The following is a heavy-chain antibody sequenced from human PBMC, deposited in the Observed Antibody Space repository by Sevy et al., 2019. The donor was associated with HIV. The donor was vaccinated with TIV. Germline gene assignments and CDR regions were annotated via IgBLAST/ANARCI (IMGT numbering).Heavy chain of an antibody. CDR2: LSFGCGEI. J-gene: IGHJ4*02. Sequence: GGSLRLSCAASGFTFSKYSMSWVRQPPGKGLEWVSTLSFGCGEINWADSVKGRFTISRDNSKSSVYLQMNNLRPEDTAVYYCAREGCTKPHDYWGQGTLVTVSS. V-gene: IGHV3-23*01. D-gene: IGHD2-8*01. CDR1: GFTFSKYS. CDR3: AREGCTKPHDY.